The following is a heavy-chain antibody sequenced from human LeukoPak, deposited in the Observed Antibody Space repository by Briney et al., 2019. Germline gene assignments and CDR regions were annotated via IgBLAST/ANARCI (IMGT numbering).Heavy chain of an antibody. CDR2: INYSGRS. CDR3: ARLDCLSDECYNY. D-gene: IGHD2-21*01. V-gene: IGHV4-59*08. CDR1: GNSITSDF. J-gene: IGHJ4*02. Sequence: SETLSLTCIVSGNSITSDFWSWIRQSPGKGLEWIGYINYSGRSEYDPSLKSRVTISVDRSRKRVSLKMRSVAAADTAVYYCARLDCLSDECYNYWAVGALVTVSS.